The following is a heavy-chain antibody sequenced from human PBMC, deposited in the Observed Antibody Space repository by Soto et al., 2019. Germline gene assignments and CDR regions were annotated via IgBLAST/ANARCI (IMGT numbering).Heavy chain of an antibody. D-gene: IGHD3-10*01. CDR2: IVVGSGNT. CDR1: GFTFTSSA. V-gene: IGHV1-58*01. CDR3: AADSTTMVRGVIKGFYGMDV. J-gene: IGHJ6*02. Sequence: SVKVSCKASGFTFTSSAVQWVRQARGQRLEWIGWIVVGSGNTNYAQKFQERVTITRDMSTSTAYMELSSLRSEDTAVYYCAADSTTMVRGVIKGFYGMDVWGQGTTVTVSS.